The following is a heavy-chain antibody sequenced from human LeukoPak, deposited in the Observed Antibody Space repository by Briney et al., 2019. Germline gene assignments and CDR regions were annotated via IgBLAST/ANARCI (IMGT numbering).Heavy chain of an antibody. CDR3: ARGQNFGDY. J-gene: IGHJ4*02. Sequence: GGSLRLPCAASGFTFSSYTKHWVRQPPGKGREWVSCITYTSDIYYPASVKGRFTISRDNAKNSLHLQMNSPRAEDTAVDYCARGQNFGDYWGQGTLVTVSS. D-gene: IGHD3-10*01. V-gene: IGHV3-21*01. CDR2: ITYTSDI. CDR1: GFTFSSYT.